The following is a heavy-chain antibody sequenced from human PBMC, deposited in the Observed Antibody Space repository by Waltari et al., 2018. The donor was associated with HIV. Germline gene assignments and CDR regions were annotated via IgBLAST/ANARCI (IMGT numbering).Heavy chain of an antibody. J-gene: IGHJ3*02. D-gene: IGHD4-17*01. V-gene: IGHV3-9*01. CDR1: GFQFDDYA. Sequence: EVQLVESGGGLVQPGGSLRLSCAASGFQFDDYAMHWVRPAPGEGWDWGSGLSGNSVTIGYPGSVKGRFTISRDNAKNSLSLQMNSLRAEDTALYYCTKVGMTAVTSYAIDIWGQGTMVTVSS. CDR2: LSGNSVTI. CDR3: TKVGMTAVTSYAIDI.